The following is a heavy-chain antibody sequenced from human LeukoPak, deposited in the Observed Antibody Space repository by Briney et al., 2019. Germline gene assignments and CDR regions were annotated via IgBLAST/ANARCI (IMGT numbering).Heavy chain of an antibody. D-gene: IGHD6-6*01. Sequence: GGSLRLSCAASGFTFSSYEMNWVRQAPGKGLEWVSYISSSGSTIYYADSVKGRFTISRDNAKNSLYLQMNSLRAEDTAVYYCARLPDSSSIPGDYWGQGTLATVSS. CDR3: ARLPDSSSIPGDY. CDR1: GFTFSSYE. J-gene: IGHJ4*02. V-gene: IGHV3-48*03. CDR2: ISSSGSTI.